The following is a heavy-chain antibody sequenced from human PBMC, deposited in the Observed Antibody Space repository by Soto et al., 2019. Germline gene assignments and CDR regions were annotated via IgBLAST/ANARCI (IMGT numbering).Heavy chain of an antibody. CDR3: ARARGADFDY. V-gene: IGHV3-48*01. CDR2: ISSSSSTI. CDR1: GFTFSSYS. J-gene: IGHJ4*02. Sequence: EVQLVESGGGLGQPGGSLRLSCAASGFTFSSYSMNWVRQAPGKGLEWVSYISSSSSTIYYADSVKGRFTISRDNAKNSVYLQVNRLRAEDTAVYYCARARGADFDYWGQGTLVTVSS. D-gene: IGHD3-10*01.